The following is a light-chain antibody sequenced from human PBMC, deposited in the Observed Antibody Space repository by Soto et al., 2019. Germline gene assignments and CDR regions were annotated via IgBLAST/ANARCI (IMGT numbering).Light chain of an antibody. CDR3: QQFSSYPLT. J-gene: IGKJ4*01. CDR1: QSISTK. Sequence: IVTTQSPATLSVSPGDRAALCCRASQSISTKLAWYQQKPGQAPRLLIYDASSRATGIPDRFSGGGSGTDSTLTISRLEPEDFAVYYCQQFSSYPLTFGGGTKVDIK. V-gene: IGKV3-20*01. CDR2: DAS.